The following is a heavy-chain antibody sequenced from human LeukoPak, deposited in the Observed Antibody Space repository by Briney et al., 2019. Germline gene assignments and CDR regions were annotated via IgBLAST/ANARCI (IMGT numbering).Heavy chain of an antibody. J-gene: IGHJ4*02. CDR3: ARGGLNSNFFDS. CDR2: INDSGGT. D-gene: IGHD4-11*01. V-gene: IGHV4-34*01. Sequence: SETLSLTCAVYGGSFSGYYWSWIRQPPGKGLEWIGEINDSGGTKYIPSLKSRVTISAHTSKNQFSLKVNSVTAADTAVYYCARGGLNSNFFDSWGQGTLVTVSS. CDR1: GGSFSGYY.